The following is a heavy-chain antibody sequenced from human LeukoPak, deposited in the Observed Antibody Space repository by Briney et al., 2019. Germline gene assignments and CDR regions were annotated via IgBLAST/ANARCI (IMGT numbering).Heavy chain of an antibody. J-gene: IGHJ4*02. CDR1: GYTFTGYY. V-gene: IGHV1-2*02. Sequence: ASVKVSCKASGYTFTGYYMHWVRQAPGQGLEWMGWINPNSGGTNYAQKFQGRVTMTRDTSISTAYMELSRLRSDDTAVYYCARDHYYGSGFSEPHPVDYWGRGTLVTVSS. D-gene: IGHD3-10*01. CDR3: ARDHYYGSGFSEPHPVDY. CDR2: INPNSGGT.